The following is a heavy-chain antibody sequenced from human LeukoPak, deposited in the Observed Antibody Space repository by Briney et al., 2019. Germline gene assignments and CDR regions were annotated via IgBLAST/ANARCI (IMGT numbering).Heavy chain of an antibody. CDR1: GGTFSSYA. D-gene: IGHD3-22*01. CDR3: ARDASPCYYDSSGYLNWFDP. J-gene: IGHJ5*02. Sequence: SVKVSCKASGGTFSSYAISWVRQAPGQGLEWMGGIIPIFGTANYAQKFQGRVTITTDESTSTAYMELSSLRSEDTAVYYCARDASPCYYDSSGYLNWFDPWGQGTLVTVSS. CDR2: IIPIFGTA. V-gene: IGHV1-69*05.